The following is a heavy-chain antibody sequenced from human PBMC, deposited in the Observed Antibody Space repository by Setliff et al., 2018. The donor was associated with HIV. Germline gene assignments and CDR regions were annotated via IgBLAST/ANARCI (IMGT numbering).Heavy chain of an antibody. D-gene: IGHD6-19*01. CDR1: GYTFTGYY. J-gene: IGHJ4*02. CDR3: ARDPGGAPIAVAGTETPYYFDY. CDR2: INPNNGGT. V-gene: IGHV1-2*02. Sequence: ASVKVSCKASGYTFTGYYMHWVRQAPGQGLEWMGWINPNNGGTNYAQKFQGRVTMTRDTSTSTVYMELSSLRSEDTAVYYCARDPGGAPIAVAGTETPYYFDYWGQGTLVTVSS.